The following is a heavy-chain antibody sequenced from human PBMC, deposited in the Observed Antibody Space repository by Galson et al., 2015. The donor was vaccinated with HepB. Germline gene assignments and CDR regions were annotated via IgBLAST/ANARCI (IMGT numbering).Heavy chain of an antibody. Sequence: CAISGDSVSSKSAAWNWIRQSPSRGLEWLGRTYYRSKWYSEYAASVKSRITINPDTSKNQFSLQLNSVTPEDVAVYYCARLGDVDVWGQGTTVTVSS. V-gene: IGHV6-1*01. CDR2: TYYRSKWYS. D-gene: IGHD3-16*01. CDR1: GDSVSSKSAA. J-gene: IGHJ6*02. CDR3: ARLGDVDV.